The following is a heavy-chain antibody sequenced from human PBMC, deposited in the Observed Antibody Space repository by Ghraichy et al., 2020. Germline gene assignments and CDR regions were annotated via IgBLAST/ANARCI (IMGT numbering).Heavy chain of an antibody. CDR1: GDSVFSNSAA. CDR3: ARDHYTSTWRDYYGMDV. V-gene: IGHV6-1*01. J-gene: IGHJ6*02. D-gene: IGHD3-3*01. CDR2: TYFRSKWFH. Sequence: SQTLSLTCAISGDSVFSNSAAWNWIRQSPSRGLEWLGRTYFRSKWFHEYAVAVKSRISVDPDTSKNQFSLRLNSVTPEDTAVYYCARDHYTSTWRDYYGMDVWGQGTTVTVSS.